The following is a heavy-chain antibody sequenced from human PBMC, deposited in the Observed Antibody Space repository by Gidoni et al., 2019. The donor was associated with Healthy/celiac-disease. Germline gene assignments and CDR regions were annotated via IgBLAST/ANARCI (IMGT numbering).Heavy chain of an antibody. J-gene: IGHJ4*02. V-gene: IGHV3-21*01. CDR1: GLTFSSYS. CDR3: ARDPLYDSSGYYYDAY. Sequence: EVQLVESGGGLVKPGGSLRLSCAASGLTFSSYSMNWVRQAPGKGLEWVSSISSSSSYIYYADSVKGRFTISRDNAKNSLYLQMNSLRAEDTAVYYCARDPLYDSSGYYYDAYWGQGTLVTVSS. D-gene: IGHD3-22*01. CDR2: ISSSSSYI.